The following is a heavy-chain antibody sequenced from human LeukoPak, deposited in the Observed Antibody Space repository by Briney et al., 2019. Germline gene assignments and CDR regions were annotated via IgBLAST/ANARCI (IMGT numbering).Heavy chain of an antibody. Sequence: SETLSLTCAVSGGSISSGGYSWSWIRQPPGKGLEWIGYIYHSGSTNYNPSLKSRVTISVDTSKNQFSLKLSSVTAADTAVYYCARANVVVPAAIAYYYGMDVWGQGTTVTVSS. J-gene: IGHJ6*02. CDR2: IYHSGST. D-gene: IGHD2-2*02. CDR3: ARANVVVPAAIAYYYGMDV. V-gene: IGHV4-30-2*01. CDR1: GGSISSGGYS.